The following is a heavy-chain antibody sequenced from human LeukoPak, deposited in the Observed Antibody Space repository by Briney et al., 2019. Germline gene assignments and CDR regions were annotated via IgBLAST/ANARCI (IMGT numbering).Heavy chain of an antibody. V-gene: IGHV1-2*02. Sequence: ASVKVSCKASGYTFTGYYMHWVRQAPGQGLEWMGWINPNSGGTNYAQKFQGRVIMTRDTSISTAYMELSRLRSDDTAVYYCAGTGTTGGRRAFDIWGQGTMVTVSS. CDR2: INPNSGGT. CDR3: AGTGTTGGRRAFDI. J-gene: IGHJ3*02. CDR1: GYTFTGYY. D-gene: IGHD1-1*01.